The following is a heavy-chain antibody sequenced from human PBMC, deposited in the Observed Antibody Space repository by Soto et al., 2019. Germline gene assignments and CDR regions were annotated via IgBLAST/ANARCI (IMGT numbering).Heavy chain of an antibody. CDR1: GFTFSSYA. CDR2: ISGSGGST. Sequence: GGSLRLSCAASGFTFSSYAMSWVRQAPGKGLEWVSAISGSGGSTYYADSVKGRFTISRDNSKNTLYLQMNSLRAEDTAVYYCANSMGGYCSGGSCYEFDYWGQGTLVTVS. J-gene: IGHJ4*02. D-gene: IGHD2-15*01. V-gene: IGHV3-23*01. CDR3: ANSMGGYCSGGSCYEFDY.